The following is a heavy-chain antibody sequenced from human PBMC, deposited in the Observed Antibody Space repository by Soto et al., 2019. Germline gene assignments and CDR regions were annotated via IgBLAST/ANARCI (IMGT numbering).Heavy chain of an antibody. CDR1: GVTFDDFA. J-gene: IGHJ4*02. CDR2: ISWNGGTK. D-gene: IGHD6-19*01. CDR3: AKDIHGYSSAGN. Sequence: EVQLVESGGGLVQPGRCLRVTCAASGVTFDDFAMHWVRQAPGKGLEWVSGISWNGGTKAYADSVKGRFTISRDNAENSLYLHMNSLRLEDTALYYCAKDIHGYSSAGNWGQGTLVTVSS. V-gene: IGHV3-9*01.